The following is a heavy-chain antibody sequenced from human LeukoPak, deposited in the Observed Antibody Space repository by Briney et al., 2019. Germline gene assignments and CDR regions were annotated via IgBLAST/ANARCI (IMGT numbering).Heavy chain of an antibody. D-gene: IGHD2-2*01. CDR1: GFTFSSYA. CDR2: ISGSGGST. CDR3: AKEGLIVVVPAAMGDY. J-gene: IGHJ4*02. V-gene: IGHV3-23*01. Sequence: GGSLRLSCAASGFTFSSYAMSWVRQAPGKGLEWVSAISGSGGSTYYADSVKGRFTISRDNSKNTLYLQMNSLRAEDTAVYCCAKEGLIVVVPAAMGDYWGQGTLVTVSS.